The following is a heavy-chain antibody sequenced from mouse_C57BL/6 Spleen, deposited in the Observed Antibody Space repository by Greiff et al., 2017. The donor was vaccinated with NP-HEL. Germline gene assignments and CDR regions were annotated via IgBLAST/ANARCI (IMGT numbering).Heavy chain of an antibody. CDR2: INPYNGGT. D-gene: IGHD4-1*01. CDR3: ARANSFYAMDY. V-gene: IGHV1-19*01. CDR1: GYTFTDYY. J-gene: IGHJ4*01. Sequence: VHVKQSGPVLVKPGASVKMSCKASGYTFTDYYMNWVKQSHGKSLEWIGVINPYNGGTSYNQKFKGKATLTVDKSSSTAYMELNSLTSEDSAVYYCARANSFYAMDYWGQGTSVTVAS.